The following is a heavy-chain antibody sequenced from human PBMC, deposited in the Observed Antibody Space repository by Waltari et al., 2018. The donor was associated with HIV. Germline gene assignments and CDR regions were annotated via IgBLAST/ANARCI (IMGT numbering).Heavy chain of an antibody. CDR2: IPQSGRS. V-gene: IGHV4-38-2*02. D-gene: IGHD3-10*01. Sequence: QLLLQESGPGLVKPSETLALSCRVSGYSIGHGYSRGWIRQPPGGGLEWIATIPQSGRSYYNPPLQRRVTPSADTSTNQFSLKVNSGTAADTAVYYCARMDYGSGTPDIYVIDGWGQGTSVTVSS. J-gene: IGHJ6*01. CDR3: ARMDYGSGTPDIYVIDG. CDR1: GYSIGHGYS.